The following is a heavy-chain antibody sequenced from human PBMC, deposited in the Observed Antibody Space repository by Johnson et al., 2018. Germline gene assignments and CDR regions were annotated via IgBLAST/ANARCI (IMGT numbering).Heavy chain of an antibody. J-gene: IGHJ4*02. Sequence: QVQLVQSGAEVKKPGSSVKVSCKVSGGTFSKYAISWVRQAPGQGLEWLGGIISFFGRTHYAQNFQGRVTITADESTSTAYMAMSSLRSEETALYYGAINPPHRRRRDYWGQGTLVPVSS. V-gene: IGHV1-69*12. CDR3: AINPPHRRRRDY. D-gene: IGHD1-14*01. CDR1: GGTFSKYA. CDR2: IISFFGRT.